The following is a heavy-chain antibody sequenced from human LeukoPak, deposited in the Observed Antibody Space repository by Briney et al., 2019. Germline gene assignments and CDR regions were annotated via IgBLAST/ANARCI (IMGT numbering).Heavy chain of an antibody. Sequence: SETLSLTCFVSGGSISSSSHYWGWLRQPPGKGLEWIGSIFFNGYTSYNPLFKSRVTMSVDTSKNQFSLKLASVTAADTALYYCSRTPLWDGYKVVIDYWGQGALVTVSS. J-gene: IGHJ4*02. D-gene: IGHD5-24*01. CDR2: IFFNGYT. CDR1: GGSISSSSHY. CDR3: SRTPLWDGYKVVIDY. V-gene: IGHV4-39*01.